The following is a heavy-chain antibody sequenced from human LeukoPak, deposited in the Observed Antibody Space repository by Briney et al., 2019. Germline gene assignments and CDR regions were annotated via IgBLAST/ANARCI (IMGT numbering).Heavy chain of an antibody. CDR1: GGSISSYY. D-gene: IGHD6-13*01. V-gene: IGHV4-4*07. J-gene: IGHJ3*02. Sequence: SETLSLTCTVSGGSISSYYWSWIRQPAGKGLEWIGRIYTSGSTNHNPSLKSRVTMSVDTSKNQFSLKLSSVTAADTAVYYCAREPAGIAAAGKALAFDIWGQGTMVTVSS. CDR3: AREPAGIAAAGKALAFDI. CDR2: IYTSGST.